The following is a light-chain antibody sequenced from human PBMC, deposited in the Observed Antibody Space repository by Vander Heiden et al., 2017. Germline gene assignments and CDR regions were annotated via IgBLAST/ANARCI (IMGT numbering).Light chain of an antibody. Sequence: DIVMTQSPDSLAVSLGERATTNCKSSQSVLYRSNNKTYLARFQQKPGHPPKLLIYWASTRESGVPDRFSGSGSGTDFTLTISSLQAEDVAVYYCQQDYSTPPTFGQGTKVEIK. CDR2: WAS. J-gene: IGKJ1*01. CDR1: QSVLYRSNNKTY. CDR3: QQDYSTPPT. V-gene: IGKV4-1*01.